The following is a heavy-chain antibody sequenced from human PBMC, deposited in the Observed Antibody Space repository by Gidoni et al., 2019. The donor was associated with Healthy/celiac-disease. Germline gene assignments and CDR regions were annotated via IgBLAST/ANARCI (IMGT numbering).Heavy chain of an antibody. CDR1: GGSISSSSYY. CDR3: ARQGDSSGWSPGY. V-gene: IGHV4-39*01. J-gene: IGHJ4*02. D-gene: IGHD6-19*01. CDR2: IYYSGST. Sequence: QLQLQESGPGLVKPSETLSLTCTVSGGSISSSSYYWGWIRQPPGKGLEWIGSIYYSGSTYYNPSLKSRVTISVDTSKNQFSLKLSSVTAADTAVYYCARQGDSSGWSPGYWGQGTLVTVSS.